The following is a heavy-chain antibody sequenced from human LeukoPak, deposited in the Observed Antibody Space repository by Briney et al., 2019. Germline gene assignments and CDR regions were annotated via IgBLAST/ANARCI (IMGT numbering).Heavy chain of an antibody. CDR3: ARDRYYYDSSGYYVNWFDP. CDR2: IYTSGST. CDR1: GGSISSYY. J-gene: IGHJ5*02. Sequence: SETLSLTCTVSGGSISSYYWSWIRQPAGKGLKWIGRIYTSGSTNYNPSLKSRVTMSVDTSKNQFSLKLSSVTAADTAVYYCARDRYYYDSSGYYVNWFDPWGQGTLVTVSS. V-gene: IGHV4-4*07. D-gene: IGHD3-22*01.